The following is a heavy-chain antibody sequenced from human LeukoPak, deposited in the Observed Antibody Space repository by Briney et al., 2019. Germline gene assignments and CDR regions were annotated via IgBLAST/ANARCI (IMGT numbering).Heavy chain of an antibody. Sequence: GMSLRLSCAASGFTFSSYGMRWVRQAPGKGLEWVAVIWYDGSIKYYADSVKGRFIISRDNSKNTLYLQMNSLRAEDTAVYYCARVRDFDYWGQGTLVTVSS. CDR1: GFTFSSYG. V-gene: IGHV3-33*01. CDR3: ARVRDFDY. J-gene: IGHJ4*02. CDR2: IWYDGSIK.